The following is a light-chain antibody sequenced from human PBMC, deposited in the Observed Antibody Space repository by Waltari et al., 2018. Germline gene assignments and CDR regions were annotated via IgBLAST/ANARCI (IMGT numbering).Light chain of an antibody. Sequence: DLVMTQSPLSLPVTPGEPASISCKSSRSLLHSSGYNYVDWYLQKPGQSQQLLISLGSNRASGVPDRFSGSGSGTDFTLKISRVEAEDVGVYSWTQALQSTLTFGGGTKVEIK. J-gene: IGKJ4*01. V-gene: IGKV2-28*01. CDR3: TQALQSTLT. CDR2: LGS. CDR1: RSLLHSSGYNY.